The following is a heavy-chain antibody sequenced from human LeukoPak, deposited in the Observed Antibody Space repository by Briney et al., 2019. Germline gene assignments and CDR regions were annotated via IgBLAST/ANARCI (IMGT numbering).Heavy chain of an antibody. Sequence: GGSLRLSCAASGFTLSAHWMSWVRQAPGKGLEWVANIKEDGSEKYYVDSVKGRFTISRDIAKNSPYLQMNSLRAEDTAIYYCTKLSEYTFGPSDFDYWGQGSQVTVSS. V-gene: IGHV3-7*03. J-gene: IGHJ4*02. CDR1: GFTLSAHW. CDR3: TKLSEYTFGPSDFDY. CDR2: IKEDGSEK. D-gene: IGHD3-3*01.